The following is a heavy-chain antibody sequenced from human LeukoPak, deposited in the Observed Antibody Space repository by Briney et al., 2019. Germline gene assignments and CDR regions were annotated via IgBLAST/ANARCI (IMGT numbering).Heavy chain of an antibody. CDR3: ARDHGGFGDLPDY. Sequence: ASVKVSCKASGYTFTSYYMHWVPQAPGQGLEWVGWINPNTGDTNYAQKFQGRVTMTRDTSISTAYMELSSLRSDDTAVYYCARDHGGFGDLPDYWGQGTLVTVSS. V-gene: IGHV1-2*02. CDR1: GYTFTSYY. J-gene: IGHJ4*02. CDR2: INPNTGDT. D-gene: IGHD3-10*01.